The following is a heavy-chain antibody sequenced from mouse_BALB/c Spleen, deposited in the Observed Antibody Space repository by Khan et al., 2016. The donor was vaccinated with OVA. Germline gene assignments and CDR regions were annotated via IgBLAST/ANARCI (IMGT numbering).Heavy chain of an antibody. CDR3: TARAYAMDD. D-gene: IGHD3-3*01. CDR2: IRLKSDNYAT. Sequence: EVQLQESGGGLVQPGGSMKLSCVASGFTFSSYWMSWVRQSPEKGLEWVAEIRLKSDNYATHYAESVKGKFTISRDDSKSRLYLQMNSLRAEDTGIYYCTARAYAMDDWGQGASVTVSS. V-gene: IGHV6-3*01. CDR1: GFTFSSYW. J-gene: IGHJ4*01.